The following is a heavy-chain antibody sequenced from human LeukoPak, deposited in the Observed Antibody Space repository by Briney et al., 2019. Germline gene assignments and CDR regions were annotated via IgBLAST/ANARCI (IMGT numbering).Heavy chain of an antibody. Sequence: GASLRPSCAASGFTFSSYAMSWVRQAPGKGLEWVSAISGSGGSTYYADSAKGRFTISRDNSKNTLYLQMNSLRAEDTAVYYCAKSPRGYCSGGSCYYLDYWGQGTLVTVSS. CDR3: AKSPRGYCSGGSCYYLDY. D-gene: IGHD2-15*01. V-gene: IGHV3-23*01. CDR1: GFTFSSYA. J-gene: IGHJ4*02. CDR2: ISGSGGST.